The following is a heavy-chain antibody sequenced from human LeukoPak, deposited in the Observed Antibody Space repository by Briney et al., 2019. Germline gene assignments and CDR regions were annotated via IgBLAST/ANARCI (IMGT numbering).Heavy chain of an antibody. V-gene: IGHV4-59*01. CDR2: TYNSGST. CDR1: GGSISSYY. Sequence: SETLSLTCTVSGGSISSYYWSWIRQPPGKGLEWIGYTYNSGSTNYNPSLKSRVTISVDTSKNQFSLKLSSVTAADTAVYYCARGNDYYYYMDVWGKGTTVTVSS. CDR3: ARGNDYYYYMDV. J-gene: IGHJ6*03. D-gene: IGHD1-1*01.